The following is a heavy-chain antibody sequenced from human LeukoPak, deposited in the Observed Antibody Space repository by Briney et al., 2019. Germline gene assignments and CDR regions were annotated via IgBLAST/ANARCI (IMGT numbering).Heavy chain of an antibody. V-gene: IGHV4-59*01. CDR1: VDSISGYY. CDR2: MYYSGNT. D-gene: IGHD3-10*01. J-gene: IGHJ4*02. Sequence: PSETLSLTCTVSVDSISGYYWSWIRQPPGKGLEWIGYMYYSGNTNYNPSLKSRLTTSLDTSKNQFSLKLSSVTAADTAVHYCARVTFYYGSGRYYFDHWGQGTLVTVSS. CDR3: ARVTFYYGSGRYYFDH.